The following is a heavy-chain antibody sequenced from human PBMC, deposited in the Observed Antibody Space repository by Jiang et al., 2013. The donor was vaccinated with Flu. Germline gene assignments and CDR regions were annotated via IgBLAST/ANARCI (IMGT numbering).Heavy chain of an antibody. CDR1: GGSISSHY. V-gene: IGHV4-59*11. CDR3: ATSESTLSKVDS. D-gene: IGHD5/OR15-5a*01. Sequence: GLVKPSETLSLTCTVSGGSISSHYWSWIRQPPGKGLEWIGYIYYSGSTNFNPSLKSRVTMSIDTSKNQFSLQLNSVTAADTAVYYCATSESTLSKVDSWGQGTLVTVSS. J-gene: IGHJ4*02. CDR2: IYYSGST.